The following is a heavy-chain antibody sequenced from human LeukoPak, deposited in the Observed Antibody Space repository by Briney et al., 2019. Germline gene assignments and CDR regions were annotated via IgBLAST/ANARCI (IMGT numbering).Heavy chain of an antibody. D-gene: IGHD3-22*01. V-gene: IGHV3-20*04. Sequence: GGSLRLSCAASGFTFDDYGMSWVRHAPGKGLEWGSGINWNGGSTGYAESVKGRFTISRDNAKNSLYLQMNSLRAEDTALYYCAREKYYYDSSGYWGGAYYYYYMDVWGKGTTVTVSS. CDR2: INWNGGST. CDR3: AREKYYYDSSGYWGGAYYYYYMDV. CDR1: GFTFDDYG. J-gene: IGHJ6*03.